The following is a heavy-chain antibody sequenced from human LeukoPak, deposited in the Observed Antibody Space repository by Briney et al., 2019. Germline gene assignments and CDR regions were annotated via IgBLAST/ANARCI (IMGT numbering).Heavy chain of an antibody. CDR2: IHGTLGST. CDR3: ARIFDRDI. Sequence: SETLSLTCTVSGGPIRNSYWSWVRHSAGTGMQWIGRIHGTLGSTNHNPSLKSRVVMSLDTSSHQFSLRLSAMSAADTATYYCARIFDRDIWGQGTLVTVSP. V-gene: IGHV4-4*07. CDR1: GGPIRNSY. D-gene: IGHD3-3*01. J-gene: IGHJ3*02.